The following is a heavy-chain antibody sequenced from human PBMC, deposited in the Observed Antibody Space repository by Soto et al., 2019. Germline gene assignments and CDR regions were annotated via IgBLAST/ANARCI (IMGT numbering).Heavy chain of an antibody. D-gene: IGHD3-16*01. CDR2: ISSRSSTI. V-gene: IGHV3-48*02. Sequence: EVQLVESGGGLVQPGGSLRLSCAASGFIFSSYSMHWVRQAPGKGLEWISFISSRSSTIYYAASVKGRFTISRDNAKNSLFLQMNSLRDEDTAVYYCASRLSHPFGGVILHYFDYWGQGTLVTVSS. J-gene: IGHJ4*02. CDR3: ASRLSHPFGGVILHYFDY. CDR1: GFIFSSYS.